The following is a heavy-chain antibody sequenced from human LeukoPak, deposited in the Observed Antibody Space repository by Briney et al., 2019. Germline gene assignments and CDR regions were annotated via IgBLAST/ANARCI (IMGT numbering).Heavy chain of an antibody. Sequence: GESLKISCKGSGYSFTTYWIVWVRQMPGKGLEWMGIIYPGDSDTRYSPSFQGQVTISADKSISTAYLQSSSLKASDTAMYFCARHINHAFDIWGQGTMVTVS. V-gene: IGHV5-51*01. CDR2: IYPGDSDT. CDR1: GYSFTTYW. CDR3: ARHINHAFDI. J-gene: IGHJ3*02.